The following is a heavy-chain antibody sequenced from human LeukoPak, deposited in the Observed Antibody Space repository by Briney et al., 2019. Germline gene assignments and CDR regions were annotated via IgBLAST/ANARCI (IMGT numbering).Heavy chain of an antibody. CDR2: INPNSGGT. J-gene: IGHJ6*03. D-gene: IGHD3-10*01. CDR1: GYTFTGYY. Sequence: ASVRVSCKASGYTFTGYYMHWMRQAPGQGLEWMGWINPNSGGTNYAQKFQGRVTMTRDTSISTAYMELSRLRSDDTAVYYCARAYGSGRSYYYMDVWGKGTTVTVSS. V-gene: IGHV1-2*02. CDR3: ARAYGSGRSYYYMDV.